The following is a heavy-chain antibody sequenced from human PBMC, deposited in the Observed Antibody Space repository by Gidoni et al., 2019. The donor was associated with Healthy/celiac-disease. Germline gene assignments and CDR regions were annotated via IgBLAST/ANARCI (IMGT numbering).Heavy chain of an antibody. D-gene: IGHD2-8*02. CDR1: GGSISSYY. CDR3: ARHPGGNYGMDV. CDR2: IYYSGST. J-gene: IGHJ6*02. Sequence: QVQLQESGPGLVKPSETLSLTCTVSGGSISSYYWSWIRQPPGKGLEWIGYIYYSGSTNYNPSLKSRVTISVDTSKNQFSLKLSSVTAADTAVYYCARHPGGNYGMDVWGQGTTVTVSS. V-gene: IGHV4-59*01.